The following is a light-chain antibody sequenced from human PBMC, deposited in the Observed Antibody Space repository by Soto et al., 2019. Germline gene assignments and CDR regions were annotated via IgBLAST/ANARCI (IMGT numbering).Light chain of an antibody. CDR2: DLS. CDR1: SRAGGGYKY. J-gene: IGLJ1*01. V-gene: IGLV2-8*01. Sequence: QSVLTQPPSASGSHGQSGTISRTGTSRAGGGYKYVSWYQRHPGKAHKLMISDLSKRPSGVPVRFSGAKSGNTASLTVSGLQAGDEADYCCSSYASTNNFGVFGTGTKVPVL. CDR3: SSYASTNNFGV.